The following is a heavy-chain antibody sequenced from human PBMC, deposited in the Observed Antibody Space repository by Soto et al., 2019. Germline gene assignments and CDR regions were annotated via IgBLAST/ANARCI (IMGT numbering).Heavy chain of an antibody. D-gene: IGHD3-22*01. J-gene: IGHJ4*02. Sequence: PGESLKISCKGSGYTFTNYWINWVRQVPGKGLEWMGRIDPTDSYTNYSPSFQGRVTISVDKSINTAYLQWRSLTSDDTAIYYCARDTYDTTGYPLDYWGQGTLVTVSS. V-gene: IGHV5-10-1*01. CDR3: ARDTYDTTGYPLDY. CDR1: GYTFTNYW. CDR2: IDPTDSYT.